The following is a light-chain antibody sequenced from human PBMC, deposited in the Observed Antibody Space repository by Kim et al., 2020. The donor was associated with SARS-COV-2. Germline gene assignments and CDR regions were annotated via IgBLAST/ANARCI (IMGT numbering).Light chain of an antibody. CDR1: RSNIGSNF. Sequence: GQRVTISCSGSRSNIGSNFVNWYQQLPGTAPKLLIYSNDYRPSGVPDRFSGSKSGTSASLDISGLQSEDEADYYCAAWDDSLNGSVFGGGTQLTVL. J-gene: IGLJ3*02. CDR3: AAWDDSLNGSV. CDR2: SND. V-gene: IGLV1-44*01.